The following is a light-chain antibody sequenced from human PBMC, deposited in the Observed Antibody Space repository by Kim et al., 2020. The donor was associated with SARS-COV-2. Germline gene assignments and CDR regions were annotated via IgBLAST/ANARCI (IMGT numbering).Light chain of an antibody. V-gene: IGKV3-11*01. J-gene: IGKJ5*01. CDR3: QQRMNWPST. CDR2: EAA. CDR1: EVVSSY. Sequence: GESAPPSCRASEVVSSYVAWYQQKRGQPPRLLMDEAANRATGIPGRFSGSGSGKDFTLTTSSLEHDDFVVYWRQQRMNWPSTFGQGTRLEIK.